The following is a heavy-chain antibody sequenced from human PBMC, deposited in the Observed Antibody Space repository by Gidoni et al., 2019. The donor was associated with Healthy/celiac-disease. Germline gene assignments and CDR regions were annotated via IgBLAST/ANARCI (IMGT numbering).Heavy chain of an antibody. CDR1: GGSFSGYY. D-gene: IGHD6-19*01. Sequence: QVQLQQWGAGLLKPSETLSLTCAVYGGSFSGYYWSWIRQPPGKGLEWIGEINHSGSTNYNPSRKSRVTISVDTSKNQFSLKLSSVTAADTAVYYCARGSVAGTRGWFDPWGQGTLVTVSS. CDR2: INHSGST. CDR3: ARGSVAGTRGWFDP. V-gene: IGHV4-34*01. J-gene: IGHJ5*02.